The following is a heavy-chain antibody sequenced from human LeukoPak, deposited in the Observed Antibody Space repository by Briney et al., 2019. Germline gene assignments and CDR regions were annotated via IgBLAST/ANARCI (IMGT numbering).Heavy chain of an antibody. D-gene: IGHD3-10*01. CDR2: ISGSGGST. CDR3: AKDMVRGVSDVSTCDY. Sequence: PGGSLRLSCAASGFTFSSYAMSWVRQAPGKGLEWVSAISGSGGSTYYADSVKGRFTISRDNSKNTLYLQTNSLRAEDTAVYYCAKDMVRGVSDVSTCDYWGQGTLVTVSS. V-gene: IGHV3-23*01. CDR1: GFTFSSYA. J-gene: IGHJ4*02.